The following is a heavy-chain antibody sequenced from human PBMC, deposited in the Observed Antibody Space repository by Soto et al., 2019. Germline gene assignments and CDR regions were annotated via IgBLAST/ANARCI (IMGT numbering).Heavy chain of an antibody. CDR3: ARDFYGDYAKDAFDI. V-gene: IGHV4-31*03. J-gene: IGHJ3*02. CDR2: IYYSGST. CDR1: GGSISSGGYY. Sequence: QVQLQESGPGLVKPSQTLSLTCTVSGGSISSGGYYWSWIRQHPGKGLEWIGYIYYSGSTYYNPSLKSRVTISVDTSKNQFSLKLSSVTAADTAVYYCARDFYGDYAKDAFDIWGQGTMVTVSS. D-gene: IGHD4-17*01.